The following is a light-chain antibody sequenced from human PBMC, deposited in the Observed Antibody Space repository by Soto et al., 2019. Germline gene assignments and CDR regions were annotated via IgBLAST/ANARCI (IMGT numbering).Light chain of an antibody. J-gene: IGLJ2*01. CDR2: DVR. Sequence: QSVLTQPASVSGSPGQSITISCTGTSSDVGGYNYISWYHQHPGKAPKFIIYDVRNRPSGVSNRFSGSRSGNTASLTISGLQAEDEADYYCSSYTSSSTVIFGGGTKLTVL. V-gene: IGLV2-14*01. CDR1: SSDVGGYNY. CDR3: SSYTSSSTVI.